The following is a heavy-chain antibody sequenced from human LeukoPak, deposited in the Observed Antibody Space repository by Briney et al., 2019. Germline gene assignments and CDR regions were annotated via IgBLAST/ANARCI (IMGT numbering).Heavy chain of an antibody. D-gene: IGHD3-10*01. Sequence: TLSLTCPAAAGSISSGGYYWSWIRQPPGKGLEWFGYIYYSGSTYYNPSLKSRVTISVDTSKNQFSLKLSSVTAADTAVYYCAGELRGFGELDNWFDPWGQGTLVTVSS. CDR2: IYYSGST. V-gene: IGHV4-31*03. CDR1: AGSISSGGYY. J-gene: IGHJ5*02. CDR3: AGELRGFGELDNWFDP.